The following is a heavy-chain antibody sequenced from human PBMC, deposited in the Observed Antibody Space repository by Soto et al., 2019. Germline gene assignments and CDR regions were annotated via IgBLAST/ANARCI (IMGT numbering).Heavy chain of an antibody. CDR2: ISYDGSNK. D-gene: IGHD6-19*01. J-gene: IGHJ5*02. V-gene: IGHV3-30*18. CDR1: GFTFSSYG. CDR3: AKGAGRDSSGRGWFDP. Sequence: QVQLVESGGGVVQPGRSLRLSCAASGFTFSSYGMHWVRQAPGKGLEWVAVISYDGSNKYYADSVKGRFTISRDNSKNTLYLQMNSLRAEDTAVYYCAKGAGRDSSGRGWFDPWGQGTLVTVSS.